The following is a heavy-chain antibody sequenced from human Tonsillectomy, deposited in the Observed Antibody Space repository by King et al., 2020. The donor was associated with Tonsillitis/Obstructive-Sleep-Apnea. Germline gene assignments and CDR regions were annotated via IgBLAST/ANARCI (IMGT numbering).Heavy chain of an antibody. CDR2: ISYDGSNK. CDR3: ASVITRVRGGGFDP. V-gene: IGHV3-30*04. CDR1: GITFSSYA. J-gene: IGHJ5*02. D-gene: IGHD3-10*01. Sequence: VQLVESGGGVVQPGRSLRLSCAASGITFSSYAMHWVRQAPGKGLEWVAVISYDGSNKYYADSVKGRFTISRDNSKNTLYLQMNSLRAEDTAVYYCASVITRVRGGGFDPWGQGTLVTVSS.